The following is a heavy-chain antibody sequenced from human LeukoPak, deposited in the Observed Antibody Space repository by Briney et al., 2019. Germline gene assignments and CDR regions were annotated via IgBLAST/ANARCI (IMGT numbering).Heavy chain of an antibody. CDR3: VTRSGSYYY. J-gene: IGHJ4*02. Sequence: GGSLRLSCVASGFTVSSNYMSWVRQAPGKGLEWVSVIYNAGDRYYADSVKGRFTISGDSSKNTLYLQVNSLRAEDTAVYYCVTRSGSYYYWGQGILVTVSS. D-gene: IGHD1-26*01. V-gene: IGHV3-53*01. CDR1: GFTVSSNY. CDR2: IYNAGDR.